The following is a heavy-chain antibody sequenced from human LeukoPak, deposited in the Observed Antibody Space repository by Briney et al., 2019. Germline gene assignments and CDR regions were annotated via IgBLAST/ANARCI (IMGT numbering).Heavy chain of an antibody. CDR3: ARGNGHISGYLDY. V-gene: IGHV3-33*01. CDR1: GFTFSSYG. Sequence: GSLRLSCAASGFTFSSYGMHWVRQAPGKGLEWVAVIWYDGGNKYYADSVKGRFTISRDNSKNTLYLQMNSLRAEDTAVYYCARGNGHISGYLDYWGQGTLVTVSS. CDR2: IWYDGGNK. J-gene: IGHJ4*02. D-gene: IGHD2-8*01.